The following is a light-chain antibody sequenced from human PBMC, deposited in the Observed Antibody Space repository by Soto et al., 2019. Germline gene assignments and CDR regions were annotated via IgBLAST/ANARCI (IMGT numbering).Light chain of an antibody. Sequence: DIQMTQSPSTLYASVGHRVTITCPASQSINTWLAWYRQKPGKAPNLLIYKASSLESGVPSTFSGRGSGTEVTPTISSLQPDYYANDYCQQYNTYPWTVGQGTKVEIQ. CDR1: QSINTW. V-gene: IGKV1-5*03. CDR2: KAS. CDR3: QQYNTYPWT. J-gene: IGKJ1*01.